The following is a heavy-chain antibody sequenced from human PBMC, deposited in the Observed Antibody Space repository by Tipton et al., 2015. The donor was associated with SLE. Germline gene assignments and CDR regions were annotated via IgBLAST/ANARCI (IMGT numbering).Heavy chain of an antibody. CDR1: KFTFSTYS. CDR3: ARDLSGWPIDY. J-gene: IGHJ4*02. V-gene: IGHV3-30*04. D-gene: IGHD6-19*01. Sequence: SLSLSCAASKFTFSTYSMHWVRQAPGKGLEWVAVISYDGSNKYYADSVKGRFTISRDNSKNTLYLQMSSLRAEDTAVYYCARDLSGWPIDYWGQGTLVTVSS. CDR2: ISYDGSNK.